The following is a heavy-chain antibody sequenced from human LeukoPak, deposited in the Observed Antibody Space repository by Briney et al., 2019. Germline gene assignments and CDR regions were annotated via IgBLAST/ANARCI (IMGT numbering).Heavy chain of an antibody. CDR1: GFNFNSYT. CDR3: AKDLRPDGVDNFDH. J-gene: IGHJ4*02. CDR2: ILASGSPT. V-gene: IGHV3-23*01. Sequence: GGSLRLSCAASGFNFNSYTMNSVRQDPGKGLQWVANILASGSPTYYADSVKGRFIISRDNSKNTVYLQMNSLRVEDTAIYYCAKDLRPDGVDNFDHWGQGILVTVFS. D-gene: IGHD2-8*01.